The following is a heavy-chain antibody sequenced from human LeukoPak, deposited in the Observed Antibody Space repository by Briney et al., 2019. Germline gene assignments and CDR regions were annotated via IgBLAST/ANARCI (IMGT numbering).Heavy chain of an antibody. V-gene: IGHV4-61*08. CDR1: GGSISSGDYY. Sequence: PSETLSLTCTVSGGSISSGDYYWSWIRQPPGKGLEWIGYIYYSGSTNYNPSLKSRVTISVDTSKNQFSLKLSSVTAADTAVYYCARGNILLGTFDYWGQGTLVTVSS. CDR3: ARGNILLGTFDY. CDR2: IYYSGST. J-gene: IGHJ4*02. D-gene: IGHD3-9*01.